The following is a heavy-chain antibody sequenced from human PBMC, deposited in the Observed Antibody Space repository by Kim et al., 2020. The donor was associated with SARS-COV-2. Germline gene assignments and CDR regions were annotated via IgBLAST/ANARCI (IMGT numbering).Heavy chain of an antibody. D-gene: IGHD3-9*01. CDR3: ARKYDILTNNWFDP. Sequence: GGSLRLSCAASGFTFSSYWMHWVRQAPGKGLVWVSRINSDGSSTSYADSVKGRFTISRDNAKNTLYLQMNRLRAEDTAVYYCARKYDILTNNWFDPWGQGTLVTVSS. CDR1: GFTFSSYW. J-gene: IGHJ5*02. V-gene: IGHV3-74*01. CDR2: INSDGSST.